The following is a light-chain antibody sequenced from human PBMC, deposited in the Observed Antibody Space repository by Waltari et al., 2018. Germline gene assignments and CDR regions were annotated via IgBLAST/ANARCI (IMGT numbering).Light chain of an antibody. J-gene: IGLJ2*01. Sequence: QSVLTQPASVSGSPGQSITISCTGTRSDVGGYNYVSWYQRHPGKAPNVVIFDFSKRPAGVSERFSGSKSGNTASLTISGLQAEDEADYYCCSHAGSGTFWVFGGGTKLTVL. V-gene: IGLV2-23*02. CDR1: RSDVGGYNY. CDR2: DFS. CDR3: CSHAGSGTFWV.